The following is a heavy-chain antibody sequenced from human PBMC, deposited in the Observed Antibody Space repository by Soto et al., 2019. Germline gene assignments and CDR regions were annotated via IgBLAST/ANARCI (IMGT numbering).Heavy chain of an antibody. CDR1: GFTFSSYA. CDR3: ARPYYYDSSGYRAYYFDY. V-gene: IGHV3-30-3*01. Sequence: GGSLRLSCAASGFTFSSYAMHWVRQAPGKGLEWVAVISYDGSNKYYADSVKGRFTISRDNSKNTLYLQMNSLRAEDTAVYYCARPYYYDSSGYRAYYFDYWGHGTLVTVSS. CDR2: ISYDGSNK. D-gene: IGHD3-22*01. J-gene: IGHJ4*01.